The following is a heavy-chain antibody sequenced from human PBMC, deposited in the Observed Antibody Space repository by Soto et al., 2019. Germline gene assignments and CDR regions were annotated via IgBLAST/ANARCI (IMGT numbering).Heavy chain of an antibody. CDR2: ISAYNGNT. CDR1: GYTFTSYG. V-gene: IGHV1-18*01. CDR3: AREVRVVPAASRYFQH. Sequence: ASVKVSCKASGYTFTSYGISWVRQAPGQGLEWMGWISAYNGNTNYAQKLQGRVTMTTDTSASTAYMELSSLRSEDTAVYYCAREVRVVPAASRYFQHWGKGTLVTVSS. J-gene: IGHJ1*01. D-gene: IGHD2-2*01.